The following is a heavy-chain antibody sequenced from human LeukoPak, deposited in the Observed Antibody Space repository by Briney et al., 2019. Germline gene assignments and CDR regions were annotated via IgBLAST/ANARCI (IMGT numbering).Heavy chain of an antibody. D-gene: IGHD5-18*01. CDR1: GFTFSDYY. J-gene: IGHJ4*02. Sequence: GGSLRLSCAASGFTFSDYYMSWIRQAPGKGLEWVSYISSSGSTIYYADSVKGRFTISRDNAKNSLYLQMNSLRAEDTAVYYCAREREGYSYGPVPPPLDYWGQGTLVTVSP. CDR3: AREREGYSYGPVPPPLDY. V-gene: IGHV3-11*04. CDR2: ISSSGSTI.